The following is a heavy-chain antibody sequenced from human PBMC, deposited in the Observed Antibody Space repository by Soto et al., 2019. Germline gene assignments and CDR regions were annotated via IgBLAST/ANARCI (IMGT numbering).Heavy chain of an antibody. CDR1: GFTFSTYA. V-gene: IGHV3-30-3*01. CDR3: ARRRAGSGYYFDH. J-gene: IGHJ4*02. Sequence: QVQLVESGGGVVQPGGSLRLSCVASGFTFSTYAIHWVRQAPGKGLEWVALVSVDGSLEYYADSVKGRSTVSRDNSKSTLYLQMNSLRPEDPAFYYCARRRAGSGYYFDHWGQGTLVTVSS. D-gene: IGHD3-22*01. CDR2: VSVDGSLE.